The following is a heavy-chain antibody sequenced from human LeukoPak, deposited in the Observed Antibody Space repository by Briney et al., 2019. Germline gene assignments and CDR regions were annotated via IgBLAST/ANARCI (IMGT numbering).Heavy chain of an antibody. CDR2: IIPIFGTA. CDR1: GGTFSSYA. V-gene: IGHV1-69*05. J-gene: IGHJ4*02. Sequence: SVKVSCKASGGTFSSYATSWVRQAPGQGLEWMGGIIPIFGTANYAQKFQGRVTITTDESTSTAYMELSSLRSEDTAVYYCASVPNYYDSSGYPALWGQGTLVTVSS. D-gene: IGHD3-22*01. CDR3: ASVPNYYDSSGYPAL.